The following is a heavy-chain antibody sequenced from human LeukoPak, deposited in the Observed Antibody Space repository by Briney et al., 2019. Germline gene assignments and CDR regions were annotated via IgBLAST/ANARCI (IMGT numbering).Heavy chain of an antibody. V-gene: IGHV1-69*04. CDR3: ARPGAGYCSGGSCYKIHYFDY. D-gene: IGHD2-15*01. J-gene: IGHJ4*02. CDR2: IIPILGIA. CDR1: GGTFSSYA. Sequence: SVKVSCTASGGTFSSYAISWVRQAPGQGLEWMGRIIPILGIANYAQKFQGRVTITADKSTSTAYMELSSLRSEDTAVYYCARPGAGYCSGGSCYKIHYFDYWGQGTLVTVSS.